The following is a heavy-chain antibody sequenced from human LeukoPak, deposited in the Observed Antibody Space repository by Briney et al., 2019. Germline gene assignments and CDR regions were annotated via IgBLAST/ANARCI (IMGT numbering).Heavy chain of an antibody. CDR3: ARDTYRFFDL. CDR2: IKEDGTDK. CDR1: RFTFSSYW. Sequence: GGSLRLSCAASRFTFSSYWMGWVRQAPGRGLEWVADIKEDGTDKYSVDSVKGRFTISRDNAKNSLYLQMDSLRAEDTAVYYCARDTYRFFDLWGRGTLVTVSS. J-gene: IGHJ2*01. V-gene: IGHV3-7*01.